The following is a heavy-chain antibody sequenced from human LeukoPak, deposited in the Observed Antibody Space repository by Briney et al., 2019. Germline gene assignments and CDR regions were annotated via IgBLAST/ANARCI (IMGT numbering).Heavy chain of an antibody. V-gene: IGHV1-18*01. Sequence: ATVKVSCKASGYTFTSYGISWVRQAPGQGLEWMGWISAYNGNTNYAQKLQGRVTMTTDTSTSTAYMELSSLRSEDTAVYYCARGYSYGSVWGNYYYGMDVWGQGTTVTVSS. J-gene: IGHJ6*02. D-gene: IGHD5-18*01. CDR1: GYTFTSYG. CDR3: ARGYSYGSVWGNYYYGMDV. CDR2: ISAYNGNT.